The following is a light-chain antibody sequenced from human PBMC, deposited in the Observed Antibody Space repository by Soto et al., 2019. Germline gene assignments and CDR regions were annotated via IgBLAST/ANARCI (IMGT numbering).Light chain of an antibody. CDR2: DVS. V-gene: IGLV2-11*01. Sequence: QSALTQPRSVSGSPGQSVTISCTGTSSDVGGYNYVSWYQQYAGKAPKFMIYDVSKRPSGVPGRFPGSKSGNTASLTISGLQADDEADYYCCSYSGSYTWVFGGGTKLTVL. CDR1: SSDVGGYNY. CDR3: CSYSGSYTWV. J-gene: IGLJ3*02.